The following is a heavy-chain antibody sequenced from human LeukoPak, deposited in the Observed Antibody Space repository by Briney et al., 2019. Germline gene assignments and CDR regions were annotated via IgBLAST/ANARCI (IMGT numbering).Heavy chain of an antibody. CDR3: ARVATTTNPPQRPFDY. D-gene: IGHD6-25*01. J-gene: IGHJ4*02. Sequence: GGSLGLSCAASGFSFSTYWMSWVRQAPGKGLEWVANIKQDESEKYYVDSVKGRFTISRDNTKNSLYLQMNSLRVEDTAVYYCARVATTTNPPQRPFDYWGQGTLVTVSS. V-gene: IGHV3-7*03. CDR2: IKQDESEK. CDR1: GFSFSTYW.